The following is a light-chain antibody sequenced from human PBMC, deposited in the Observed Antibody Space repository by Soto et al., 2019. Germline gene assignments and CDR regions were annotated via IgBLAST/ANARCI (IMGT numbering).Light chain of an antibody. V-gene: IGLV2-8*01. CDR1: SSDVGGYNY. Sequence: QSALTQPPSASGSPGQSVTISCTGTSSDVGGYNYVSWYQQHPGKAPKLMIYEVSKRPSGVPDRFSGSKSGNTASLTVSGLQAEDEADYDCCSYAGSNNFYVFGTGTKLTVL. CDR2: EVS. J-gene: IGLJ1*01. CDR3: CSYAGSNNFYV.